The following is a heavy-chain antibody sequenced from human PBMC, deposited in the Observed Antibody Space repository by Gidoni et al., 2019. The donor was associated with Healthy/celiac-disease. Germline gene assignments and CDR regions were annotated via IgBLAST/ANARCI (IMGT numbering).Heavy chain of an antibody. Sequence: QVQLVESGGGVVQPGRSLRLSCAASGFTFSSYGMHWVRQAPGKGLEWVAVIWYDGSNKYYADSVKGRFTISRDNSKNTLYLQMNSLRAEDTAVYYCASSGYCSSTRRRGGSCRQMGYVDYWGQGTLVTVSS. CDR3: ASSGYCSSTRRRGGSCRQMGYVDY. CDR1: GFTFSSYG. V-gene: IGHV3-33*01. J-gene: IGHJ4*02. CDR2: IWYDGSNK. D-gene: IGHD2-2*01.